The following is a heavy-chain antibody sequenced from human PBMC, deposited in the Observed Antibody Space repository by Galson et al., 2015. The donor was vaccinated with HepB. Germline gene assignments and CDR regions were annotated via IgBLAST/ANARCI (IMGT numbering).Heavy chain of an antibody. CDR2: FDPEDGET. V-gene: IGHV1-24*01. CDR1: GYTLTELS. D-gene: IGHD3-3*01. J-gene: IGHJ5*02. CDR3: ATGPLTIFGVVGSWFGP. Sequence: SVKVSCKVSGYTLTELSMHWVRQAPGKGLEWMGGFDPEDGETIYAQKFQGRVTMTEDTSTDTAYMELSSLRSEDTAVYYCATGPLTIFGVVGSWFGPWGQGTLVTVSS.